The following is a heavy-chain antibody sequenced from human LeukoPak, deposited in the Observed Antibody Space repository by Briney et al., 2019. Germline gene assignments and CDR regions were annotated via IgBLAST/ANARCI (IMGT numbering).Heavy chain of an antibody. CDR1: GYTFTGYY. CDR3: ASRGAYGSGSYILRDY. Sequence: ASVKVSCKASGYTFTGYYMHWVRQAPGQGLEWMGWINPNSGGTNYAQKFQGRVTMTRDTSISTAYMELSRLRSDDTAVYYCASRGAYGSGSYILRDYWGQGTLVTVSS. CDR2: INPNSGGT. D-gene: IGHD3-10*01. V-gene: IGHV1-2*02. J-gene: IGHJ4*02.